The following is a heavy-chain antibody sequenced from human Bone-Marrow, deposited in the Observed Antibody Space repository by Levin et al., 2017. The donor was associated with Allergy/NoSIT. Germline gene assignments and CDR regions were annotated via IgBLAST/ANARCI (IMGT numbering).Heavy chain of an antibody. D-gene: IGHD3-10*01. V-gene: IGHV4-34*01. J-gene: IGHJ6*03. CDR2: ISHSATT. CDR3: ARGLNFMVRGRFIAWYMDV. CDR1: DGSLRGFY. Sequence: SQTLSLTCSVSDGSLRGFYWSWIRQSPGRGLEWIGEISHSATTTYSPSLKSRVSMSIDPSRNQFSLRLTSVTAADTAVYYCARGLNFMVRGRFIAWYMDVWGKGTTVTVTS.